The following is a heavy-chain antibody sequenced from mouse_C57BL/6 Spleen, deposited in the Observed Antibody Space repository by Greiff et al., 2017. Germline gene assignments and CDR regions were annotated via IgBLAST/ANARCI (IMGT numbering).Heavy chain of an antibody. Sequence: VQLQQSGPELVKPGASVKISCKASGYSFTGYYMNWVKQSPEKSLEWIGEINPSTGGTTYNQKFKAKATLTVDKSSSTAYMQLKSLTSEDSAVYYCAKHSNYEYYYAMDYWGQGTSVTVAS. J-gene: IGHJ4*01. D-gene: IGHD2-5*01. CDR3: AKHSNYEYYYAMDY. V-gene: IGHV1-42*01. CDR2: INPSTGGT. CDR1: GYSFTGYY.